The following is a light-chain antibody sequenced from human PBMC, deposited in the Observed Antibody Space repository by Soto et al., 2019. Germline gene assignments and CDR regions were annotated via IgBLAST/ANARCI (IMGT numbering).Light chain of an antibody. CDR2: LGS. V-gene: IGKV2-28*01. Sequence: DFVMTQSQLSLPVTPGEPASISCTSSQSLLHTNGYTFLDWYLQKPGQSPQLLIYLGSNRASGVPDRFSGSGSGTNFTLTISRVEAEDVGVYYCMQALQTPWTFGQGTKVDIK. J-gene: IGKJ1*01. CDR1: QSLLHTNGYTF. CDR3: MQALQTPWT.